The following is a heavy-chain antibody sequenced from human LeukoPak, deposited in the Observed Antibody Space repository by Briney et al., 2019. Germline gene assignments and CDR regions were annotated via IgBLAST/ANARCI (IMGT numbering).Heavy chain of an antibody. Sequence: PSQTLSLTCAVSGGSISSRGYSWSWIRQSPGKGLEWIGYIFHSGSTYYNPSLKSRATISIDRSKNQFSLKLSSVTAADTAVYYCARDNPSVLRYFDSWGQGTLVTVSS. J-gene: IGHJ4*02. CDR3: ARDNPSVLRYFDS. V-gene: IGHV4-30-2*06. CDR1: GGSISSRGYS. CDR2: IFHSGST. D-gene: IGHD3-9*01.